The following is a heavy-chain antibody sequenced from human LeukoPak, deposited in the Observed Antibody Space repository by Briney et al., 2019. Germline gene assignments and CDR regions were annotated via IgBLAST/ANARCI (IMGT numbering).Heavy chain of an antibody. J-gene: IGHJ6*02. CDR2: ISYDGSNK. D-gene: IGHD2-2*01. Sequence: PGGSLRLSCAASGFTFSSNAMYWVRQAPGKGLEWVAVISYDGSNKYYADSVKGRFTISRDNSKNTLYLEMNSLRAEDTAVYYCARDRRWEYQTYGMDVWGQGTTVTVSS. CDR1: GFTFSSNA. CDR3: ARDRRWEYQTYGMDV. V-gene: IGHV3-30-3*01.